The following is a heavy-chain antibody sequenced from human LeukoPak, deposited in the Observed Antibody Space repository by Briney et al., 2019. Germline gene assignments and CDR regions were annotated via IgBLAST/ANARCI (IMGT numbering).Heavy chain of an antibody. V-gene: IGHV3-48*04. J-gene: IGHJ6*02. D-gene: IGHD4-17*01. CDR2: ISSSSSSI. CDR1: GFTFTPFS. CDR3: ARRGDYGAPWYYYYGMDV. Sequence: GGSLRLSCAASGFTFTPFSMSWFRQAPRKGLEWLSYISSSSSSIHYADSVKGRFTISRDNAKNSLYLQMNSLRAEDTAVYYCARRGDYGAPWYYYYGMDVWGQGTTVTVSS.